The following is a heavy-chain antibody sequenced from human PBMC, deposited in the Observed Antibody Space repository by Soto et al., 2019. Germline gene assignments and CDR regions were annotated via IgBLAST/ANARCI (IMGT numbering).Heavy chain of an antibody. CDR2: IKNIPEGGTT. CDR1: GFTFRDAW. Sequence: QLVESGGGLVKPGGSLTLSCAASGFTFRDAWMTWVRQAPGKGLEWVGRIKNIPEGGTTDFAAPVKGRFTISRDDSKNTLYLHMNSLKSEDTAVYYCSTGHDGTGSYYIALWTWGQGTLVTVSS. J-gene: IGHJ5*02. CDR3: STGHDGTGSYYIALWT. D-gene: IGHD3-10*01. V-gene: IGHV3-15*01.